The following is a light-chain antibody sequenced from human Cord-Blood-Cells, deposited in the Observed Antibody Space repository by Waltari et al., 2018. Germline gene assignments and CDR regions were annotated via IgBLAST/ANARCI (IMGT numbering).Light chain of an antibody. CDR3: QQHNNSPLT. CDR2: DAS. V-gene: IGKV3-11*01. J-gene: IGKJ4*01. Sequence: IVLTQSPPTLSFSPGERATLSCRASQGVSSYLAWYQQKPGQAPRLLIYDASNRATGIPSRFSGSGSGTDYTLTISSLEPEDFAVYYCQQHNNSPLTFGGGTKVEIK. CDR1: QGVSSY.